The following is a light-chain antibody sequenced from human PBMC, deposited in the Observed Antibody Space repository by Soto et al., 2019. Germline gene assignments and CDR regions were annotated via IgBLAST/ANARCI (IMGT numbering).Light chain of an antibody. CDR2: DAS. J-gene: IGKJ3*01. V-gene: IGKV1-13*02. Sequence: AIQLTQSPSSLSASVGDRVTITCRASQGISSALAWDQQKPGKAPKLLIYDASSLESGVPSRFSGSGSGTDFTLTISSLQPEDFASYYCQHVTSYHHECTFGPRTKVDIK. CDR3: QHVTSYHHECT. CDR1: QGISSA.